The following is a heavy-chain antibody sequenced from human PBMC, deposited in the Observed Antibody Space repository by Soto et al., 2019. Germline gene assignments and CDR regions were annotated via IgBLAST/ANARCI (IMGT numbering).Heavy chain of an antibody. CDR2: ISAYNGHT. D-gene: IGHD2-2*01. J-gene: IGHJ6*02. CDR3: ARGGIGYCSGTSCYLAYYYGMDV. V-gene: IGHV1-18*01. Sequence: ASVKVSCKASGYTFTGYGISWVGQAPGQGLEGMGWISAYNGHTNYAQKLQGRATRTTDTVTSTAYMYLRSLRNDDTTVYYCARGGIGYCSGTSCYLAYYYGMDVWGQGTTVTVSS. CDR1: GYTFTGYG.